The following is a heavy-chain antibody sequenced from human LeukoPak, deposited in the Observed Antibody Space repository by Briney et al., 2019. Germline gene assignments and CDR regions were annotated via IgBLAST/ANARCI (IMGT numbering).Heavy chain of an antibody. Sequence: GGSLRLSCAASGFTFSSYSMNWVRQAPGKGLEWVSSISSSSSYIYYADSVKGRFTISRDNAKNSLYLQMNSLRAEDTAVYYCARDFAPVAAQLPGFAFDIWGQGTVVTVS. D-gene: IGHD2-15*01. CDR1: GFTFSSYS. V-gene: IGHV3-21*01. CDR3: ARDFAPVAAQLPGFAFDI. J-gene: IGHJ3*02. CDR2: ISSSSSYI.